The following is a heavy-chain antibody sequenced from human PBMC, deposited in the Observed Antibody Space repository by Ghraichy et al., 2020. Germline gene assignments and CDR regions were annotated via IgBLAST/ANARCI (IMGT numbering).Heavy chain of an antibody. J-gene: IGHJ4*02. CDR3: AKEADGRVTRLSRYFDY. D-gene: IGHD4-17*01. Sequence: GGSLRLSCAASGFTFSSYGMHWVRQAPGKGLEWVAVISYDGSNKYYADSVKGRFTISRDNSKNTLYLQMNSLRAEDTAVYYCAKEADGRVTRLSRYFDYWGQGTLVTVSS. V-gene: IGHV3-30*18. CDR1: GFTFSSYG. CDR2: ISYDGSNK.